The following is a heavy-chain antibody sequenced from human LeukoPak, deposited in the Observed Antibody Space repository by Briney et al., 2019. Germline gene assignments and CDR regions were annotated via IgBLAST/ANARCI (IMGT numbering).Heavy chain of an antibody. CDR3: AKDMWYYDSSGLYDY. CDR1: GFTFSSYA. CDR2: ISGSGGST. D-gene: IGHD3-22*01. Sequence: PGGSLRLSCAASGFTFSSYAMSWVRQAPGKGLEWVSAISGSGGSTYYADSVKGRFTISRDNSKNTLYLQMNSLRAEDTALYYCAKDMWYYDSSGLYDYWGQGTLVTVSS. J-gene: IGHJ4*02. V-gene: IGHV3-23*01.